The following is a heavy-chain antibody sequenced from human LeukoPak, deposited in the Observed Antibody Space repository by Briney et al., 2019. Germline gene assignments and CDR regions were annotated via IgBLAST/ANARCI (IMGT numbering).Heavy chain of an antibody. CDR1: GFTFSSYI. Sequence: PGGSLRLSCAASGFTFSSYIMTWVRQAPGKGLEWVSSITSSSNYIYYADSVKGRFTISRDNAKNSLYLQMNSLRAEDTAVFYCARDREQLVPSGYLDYWGQGTLVTVSS. J-gene: IGHJ4*02. CDR2: ITSSSNYI. D-gene: IGHD1-26*01. V-gene: IGHV3-21*01. CDR3: ARDREQLVPSGYLDY.